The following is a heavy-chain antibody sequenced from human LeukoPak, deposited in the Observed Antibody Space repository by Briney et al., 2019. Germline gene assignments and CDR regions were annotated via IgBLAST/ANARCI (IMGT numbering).Heavy chain of an antibody. V-gene: IGHV1-2*06. Sequence: ASVKVSCKASGYTFTGYYMHWVRQAPGQGLEWMGRINPNSGGTNYAQKFQGRVTMTRDTSFSTAYMELSRLRSDDTAVYYCARAPYDYDYVWGSYFPGYWGQGTLVTVSS. D-gene: IGHD3-16*01. J-gene: IGHJ4*02. CDR3: ARAPYDYDYVWGSYFPGY. CDR2: INPNSGGT. CDR1: GYTFTGYY.